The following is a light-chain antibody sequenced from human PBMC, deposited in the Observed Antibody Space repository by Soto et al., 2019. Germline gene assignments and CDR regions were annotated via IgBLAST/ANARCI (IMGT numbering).Light chain of an antibody. J-gene: IGLJ2*01. CDR2: GNS. CDR1: SSNIGAGYD. V-gene: IGLV1-40*01. CDR3: QSYDSSLSGVV. Sequence: QSVLTQPPSVSGAPGQRVTISCTGSSSNIGAGYDVHWYQQLPGTAPKLLIYGNSNRPSGVPDRLSGSKSGTSASLAITGLQAEDEADYYCQSYDSSLSGVVFGGGTKSPS.